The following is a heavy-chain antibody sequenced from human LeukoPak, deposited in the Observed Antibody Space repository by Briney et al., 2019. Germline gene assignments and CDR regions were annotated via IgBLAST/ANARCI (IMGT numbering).Heavy chain of an antibody. J-gene: IGHJ4*02. V-gene: IGHV3-21*01. CDR1: GFTFSSYS. Sequence: PGGSLRLSCAASGFTFSSYSMSWVRQAPGKGLEWVSSISSSSSYIYYAESVKGRFTISRDNAKTSLYLQMNSLRAEDTAVYYCARDPRPDFWSGYSPHDYWGQGTLVTVSS. CDR3: ARDPRPDFWSGYSPHDY. CDR2: ISSSSSYI. D-gene: IGHD3-3*01.